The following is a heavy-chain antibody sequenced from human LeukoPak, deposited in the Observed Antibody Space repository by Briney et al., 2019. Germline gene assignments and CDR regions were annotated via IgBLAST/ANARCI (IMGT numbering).Heavy chain of an antibody. D-gene: IGHD1-26*01. CDR1: GGPISSNGYY. CDR3: AREGDVVGATIAS. J-gene: IGHJ4*02. V-gene: IGHV4-39*02. Sequence: SETLSLTCTVSGGPISSNGYYWGWIRQPPGKGLEWIVSCYYTGSTFYSPSRKSRVTISVDPSKNQFSLKLSSGTAADTAICYCAREGDVVGATIASWGQGTLVTVSS. CDR2: CYYTGST.